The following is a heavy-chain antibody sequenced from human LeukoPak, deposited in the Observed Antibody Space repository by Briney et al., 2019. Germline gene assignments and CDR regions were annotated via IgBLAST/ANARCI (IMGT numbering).Heavy chain of an antibody. CDR2: ISYDGSDK. J-gene: IGHJ4*02. CDR3: ARSRWPRALFDY. CDR1: AFTFSSYG. D-gene: IGHD5-24*01. Sequence: QSGGSLRLSCAASAFTFSSYGMHWVRQAPGKGLEWVALISYDGSDKDYAKSVKGRFTISRDNSKNTLYLQMNSLRAEDTAVYYCARSRWPRALFDYWGQGTLVTVSS. V-gene: IGHV3-30*03.